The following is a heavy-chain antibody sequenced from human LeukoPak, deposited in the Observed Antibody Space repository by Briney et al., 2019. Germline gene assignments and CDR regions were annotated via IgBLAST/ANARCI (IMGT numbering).Heavy chain of an antibody. CDR2: TRNKANSYTK. D-gene: IGHD3-22*01. CDR3: SRALYYDRSTYCNDY. CDR1: GFALSDFY. Sequence: GGSLRLSCAASGFALSDFYMDWVREAPGKGLEWLCRTRNKANSYTKDYAASVKGRVTISRDASKSSLYLQMNSLKAEDTAMYYCSRALYYDRSTYCNDYWGQGTLVTVPS. V-gene: IGHV3-72*01. J-gene: IGHJ4*02.